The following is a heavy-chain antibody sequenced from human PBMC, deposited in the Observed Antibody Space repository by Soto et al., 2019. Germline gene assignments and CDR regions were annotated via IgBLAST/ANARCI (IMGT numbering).Heavy chain of an antibody. J-gene: IGHJ3*02. D-gene: IGHD3-22*01. CDR1: GFTVSSNY. CDR2: IYSGGST. V-gene: IGHV3-66*01. CDR3: ARVTYYYDSSGSWAYDAFDI. Sequence: PGGSLRLSCAASGFTVSSNYMSWVRQAPGKGLEWVSVIYSGGSTYYADSAKGRFTISRDNSKNTLYLQMNSLRAEDTAVYYCARVTYYYDSSGSWAYDAFDIWGQGTMVTVSS.